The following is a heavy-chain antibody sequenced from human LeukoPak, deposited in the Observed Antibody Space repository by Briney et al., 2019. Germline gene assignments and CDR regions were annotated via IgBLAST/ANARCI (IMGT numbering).Heavy chain of an antibody. J-gene: IGHJ4*02. V-gene: IGHV3-48*01. CDR1: GFTFSTYS. CDR2: ISSSSSTI. CDR3: AKDTLIAVAGLYYFDY. D-gene: IGHD6-19*01. Sequence: PGGSLRLSCAASGFTFSTYSMNWVRQAPGRGLEWLSYISSSSSTIYSADSMKGRFTVSRDNAKNSLYLQMNSLRAEDTAVYYCAKDTLIAVAGLYYFDYWGQGTLVTVSS.